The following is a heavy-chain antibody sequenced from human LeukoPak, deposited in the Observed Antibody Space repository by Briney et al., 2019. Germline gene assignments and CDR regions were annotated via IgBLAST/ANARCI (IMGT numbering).Heavy chain of an antibody. V-gene: IGHV1-18*01. D-gene: IGHD4-17*01. J-gene: IGHJ4*02. Sequence: GASVKVSCKASGYTFTSYGISWVRQAPGQGLEWMGWISAYNGNINYAQKLQGRVTMTTDTSTSTAYMELRSLRSDDTAVYYCASIAMTTVTTRHFDYWGQGTLVTVSS. CDR3: ASIAMTTVTTRHFDY. CDR1: GYTFTSYG. CDR2: ISAYNGNI.